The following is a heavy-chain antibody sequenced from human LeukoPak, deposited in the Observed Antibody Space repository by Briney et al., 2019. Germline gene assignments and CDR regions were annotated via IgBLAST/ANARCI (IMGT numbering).Heavy chain of an antibody. V-gene: IGHV4-59*01. J-gene: IGHJ5*02. D-gene: IGHD3-10*01. CDR1: GGSISSYY. CDR3: ARALWFGELLGNWFDP. CDR2: IYYSGST. Sequence: SETLSLTCTVSGGSISSYYWSWIRQPPGKGLEWIGYIYYSGSTNYNPSLKSRVTISVDTSKNQFSLKLSSVTAADTAVYYCARALWFGELLGNWFDPWGQGTLVTVSS.